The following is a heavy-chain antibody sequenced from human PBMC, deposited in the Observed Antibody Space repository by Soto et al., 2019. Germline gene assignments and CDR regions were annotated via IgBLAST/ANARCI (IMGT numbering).Heavy chain of an antibody. D-gene: IGHD2-21*01. CDR1: GFTSSSYA. V-gene: IGHV3-23*01. CDR3: ARGNSSSMDV. Sequence: GGSLRLSCAASGFTSSSYAMSWVRQAPGKGLEWVSTINNNGSSSYYADSVKGRFTISRDNSKNTLYLQMNSLRADDTAVYYCARGNSSSMDVWGQGTTVTVSS. CDR2: INNNGSSS. J-gene: IGHJ6*02.